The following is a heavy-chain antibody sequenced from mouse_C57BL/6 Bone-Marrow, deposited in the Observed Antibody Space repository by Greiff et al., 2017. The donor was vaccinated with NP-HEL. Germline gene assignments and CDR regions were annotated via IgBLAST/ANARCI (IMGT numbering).Heavy chain of an antibody. V-gene: IGHV7-3*01. CDR1: GFTFTDYY. D-gene: IGHD1-1*01. Sequence: EVQGVESGGGLVQPGGSLSLSCAASGFTFTDYYMSWVRQPPGKALEWLGFIRNKANGYTTAYSASVKGRFTISRDNSPSILYLQMNALRAEDSATYYCARSDYAGSREGLFAYWGQGTLVTVSS. CDR2: IRNKANGYTT. J-gene: IGHJ3*01. CDR3: ARSDYAGSREGLFAY.